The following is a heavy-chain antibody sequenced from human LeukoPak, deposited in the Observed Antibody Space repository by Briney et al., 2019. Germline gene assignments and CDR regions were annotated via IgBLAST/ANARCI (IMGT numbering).Heavy chain of an antibody. Sequence: GGSLRLSCAASGFTFDDYDMHWVRQAPGKGLEWVSGISWNSGSIGYADSVKGRFTISRDNAKNSLYLQMNSLRAEDTALYYCAKDFLSGYDSSGYYYDYWGQGTLVTVSS. D-gene: IGHD3-22*01. CDR1: GFTFDDYD. J-gene: IGHJ4*02. CDR2: ISWNSGSI. V-gene: IGHV3-9*01. CDR3: AKDFLSGYDSSGYYYDY.